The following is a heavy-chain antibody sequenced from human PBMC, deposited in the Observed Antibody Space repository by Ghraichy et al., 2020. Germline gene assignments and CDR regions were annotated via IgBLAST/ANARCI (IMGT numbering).Heavy chain of an antibody. D-gene: IGHD4-17*01. CDR3: ARDEGNYGENHFDY. J-gene: IGHJ4*02. CDR1: GFTFSSYW. Sequence: GGSLRLSCAASGFTFSSYWMSWVRQAPGKGLEWVANIKQDGSEKYYVDSVKGRFTISRDNAKKSLYLQMNSLRAEDTAVYYCARDEGNYGENHFDYWGQGTLVTVSS. V-gene: IGHV3-7*04. CDR2: IKQDGSEK.